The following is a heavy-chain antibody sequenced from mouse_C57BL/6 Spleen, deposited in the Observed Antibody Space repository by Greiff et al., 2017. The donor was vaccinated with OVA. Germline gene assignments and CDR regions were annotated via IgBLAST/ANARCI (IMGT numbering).Heavy chain of an antibody. J-gene: IGHJ4*01. Sequence: QVQLQQSGPELVKPGASVKISCKASGYAFSSSWMNWVKQRPGKGLEWIGRMYPGDGDTNYNGKFKGKATLTADKSSSTAYMQLSSLTSEDSAVYFCARRGSAAMDYWGQGTSVTVSS. CDR3: ARRGSAAMDY. V-gene: IGHV1-82*01. D-gene: IGHD1-1*01. CDR2: MYPGDGDT. CDR1: GYAFSSSW.